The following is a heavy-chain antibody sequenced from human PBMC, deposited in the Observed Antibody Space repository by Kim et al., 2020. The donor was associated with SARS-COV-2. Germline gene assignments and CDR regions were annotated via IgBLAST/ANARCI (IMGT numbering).Heavy chain of an antibody. D-gene: IGHD6-13*01. V-gene: IGHV3-21*04. J-gene: IGHJ6*02. CDR2: ISSSSSYI. Sequence: GGSLRLSCAASGFTFSSYSMNWVRQAPGKGLEWVSSISSSSSYIYYADSVKGRFTISRDNAKNSLYLQMNSLRAEDTAVYYCARGPAAGWDYYGMDVWGQGTTVTVSS. CDR1: GFTFSSYS. CDR3: ARGPAAGWDYYGMDV.